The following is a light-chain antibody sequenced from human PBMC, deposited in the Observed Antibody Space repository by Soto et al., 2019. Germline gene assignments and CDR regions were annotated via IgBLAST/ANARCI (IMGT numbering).Light chain of an antibody. CDR3: QQYNSYWP. Sequence: DIQMTQSPSTLSASVGDRVTITCRASKGISGWLAWYQQKPGKAPKLLIYKASSLKSGVPSRFSGSGSGTEFTLTISSLQPDDFATYYCQQYNSYWPFGQGTKVDIK. J-gene: IGKJ1*01. CDR1: KGISGW. CDR2: KAS. V-gene: IGKV1-5*03.